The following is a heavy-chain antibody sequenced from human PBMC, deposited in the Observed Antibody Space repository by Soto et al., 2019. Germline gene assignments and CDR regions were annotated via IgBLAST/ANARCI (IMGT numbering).Heavy chain of an antibody. D-gene: IGHD3-10*01. Sequence: ASVKVSCKASGYTFTSYAMHWVRQAPGQRLEWMGWINAGNGNTKYSQKFQGRVTITRDTSASTAYMELSSLRSEDTAVYVCARYREFRGPVDYWGQGPQVTVSS. CDR1: GYTFTSYA. CDR2: INAGNGNT. J-gene: IGHJ4*02. CDR3: ARYREFRGPVDY. V-gene: IGHV1-3*01.